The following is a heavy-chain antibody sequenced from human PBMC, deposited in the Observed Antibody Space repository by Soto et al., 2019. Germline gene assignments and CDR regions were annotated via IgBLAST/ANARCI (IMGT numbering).Heavy chain of an antibody. CDR3: ARDRFGELLD. J-gene: IGHJ4*02. D-gene: IGHD3-10*01. Sequence: SETLSLTCTVSGGSISSYYWSWIRQPPGKGLEWIGYIYYSGSTNYNPSLKSRVTISVDTSKNQFSLKLSSVTAADTAVYYCARDRFGELLDWGQGTLVTVSS. V-gene: IGHV4-59*01. CDR2: IYYSGST. CDR1: GGSISSYY.